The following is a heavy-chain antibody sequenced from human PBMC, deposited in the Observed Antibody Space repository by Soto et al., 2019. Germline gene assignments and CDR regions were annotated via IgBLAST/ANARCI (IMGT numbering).Heavy chain of an antibody. D-gene: IGHD3-22*01. CDR2: IYHSGST. J-gene: IGHJ4*02. CDR1: GGSISSGGYS. V-gene: IGHV4-30-2*01. CDR3: ARVTYYYDSSGYYRTDYFDY. Sequence: KASETLSLTCAVSGGSISSGGYSWSWIRQPPGKGLEWIGYIYHSGSTYYNPSLKSRVTISVDRSKNQFSLKLSSVTAADTAVYYCARVTYYYDSSGYYRTDYFDYWGQGTLVTVSS.